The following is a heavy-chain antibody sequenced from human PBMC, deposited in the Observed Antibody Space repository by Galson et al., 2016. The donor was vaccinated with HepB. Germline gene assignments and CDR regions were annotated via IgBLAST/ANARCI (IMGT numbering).Heavy chain of an antibody. Sequence: ETLSLTCTVSGGSVSSGGYYWTWIRQPPGRGLEWIGEINHSGDSEYNPSLKSPITISIDTSKNQFSLKLSSVTAADTAVYYCARGNQWLKYYYYGMDVWGQGTTVTVSS. CDR1: GGSVSSGGYY. J-gene: IGHJ6*02. D-gene: IGHD6-19*01. CDR3: ARGNQWLKYYYYGMDV. V-gene: IGHV4-61*08. CDR2: INHSGDS.